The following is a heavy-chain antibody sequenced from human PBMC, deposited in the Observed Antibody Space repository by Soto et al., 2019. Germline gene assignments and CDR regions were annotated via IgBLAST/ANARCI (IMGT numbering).Heavy chain of an antibody. CDR1: GFNFRNYA. Sequence: GGSLRLSCAASGFNFRNYAMSWVRQAPGKGLEWVSTISSGDAFTYYADSVKGRFTISRDYSKSTLYLQMNTLRAEDTAVYYCEKDRQDTSFSSGQRTLVTVSS. CDR3: EKDRQDTSFS. CDR2: ISSGDAFT. J-gene: IGHJ5*02. D-gene: IGHD2-2*01. V-gene: IGHV3-23*01.